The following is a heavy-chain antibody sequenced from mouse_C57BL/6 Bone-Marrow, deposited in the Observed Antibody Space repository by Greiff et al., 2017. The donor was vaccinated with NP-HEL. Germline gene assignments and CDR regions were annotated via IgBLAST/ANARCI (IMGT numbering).Heavy chain of an antibody. V-gene: IGHV1-76*01. J-gene: IGHJ4*01. CDR3: ARFGSRGAMDY. CDR1: GYTFTDYY. CDR2: IYPGSGNT. Sequence: VQLQQSGAELVRPGASVKLSCKASGYTFTDYYINWVKQRPGQGLEWIARIYPGSGNTYYNEKFKGKATLTAEKSSSTAYMQLSSLTSEDSAVYFCARFGSRGAMDYWGQGTSVTVSS. D-gene: IGHD1-1*01.